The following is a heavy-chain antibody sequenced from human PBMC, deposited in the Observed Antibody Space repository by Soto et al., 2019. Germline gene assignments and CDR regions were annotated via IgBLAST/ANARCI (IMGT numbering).Heavy chain of an antibody. CDR3: ATMGLYCSGGSCYSDN. V-gene: IGHV3-15*01. Sequence: EVQLVESGGGLVKPGGSLRLSCAGSGFLFPNAWMSWFRQAPGKGLEWVGHIKNKGDGGTADHAAAGKGRFVISRDDSERMVFLQMKSLKVEDTAVYYCATMGLYCSGGSCYSDNWGQGALVTVSS. J-gene: IGHJ4*02. CDR1: GFLFPNAW. D-gene: IGHD2-15*01. CDR2: IKNKGDGGTA.